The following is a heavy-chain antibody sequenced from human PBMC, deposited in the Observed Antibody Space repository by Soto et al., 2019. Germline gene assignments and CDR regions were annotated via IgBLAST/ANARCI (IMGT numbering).Heavy chain of an antibody. J-gene: IGHJ3*02. V-gene: IGHV4-30-2*01. Sequence: PSETLYLTCAVSGGSISSGGYSWSWIRLPPGKGLEWSGYIYHSGSTYYNPSLKSRVTISVDRSKNQFSLKLSSVTAADTAVYYCARGSSRDDYNPSSFDIWGQGTMVTVSS. CDR2: IYHSGST. D-gene: IGHD4-4*01. CDR3: ARGSSRDDYNPSSFDI. CDR1: GGSISSGGYS.